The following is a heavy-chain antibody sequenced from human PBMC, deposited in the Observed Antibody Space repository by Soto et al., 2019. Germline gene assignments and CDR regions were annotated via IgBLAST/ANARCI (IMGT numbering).Heavy chain of an antibody. V-gene: IGHV4-30-4*01. CDR2: FSYSGRT. CDR3: ASQAIPIVVLTASIPYYFDH. J-gene: IGHJ4*02. D-gene: IGHD2-2*01. Sequence: TLSLTCTVSGGSISIDDDYWIWIRQPPGNCLEWIGYFSYSGRTYYNPSLKSRVTMSVDTSKNRFSLKVNSVTAADTAVYYCASQAIPIVVLTASIPYYFDHWGQGILVTVSS. CDR1: GGSISIDDDY.